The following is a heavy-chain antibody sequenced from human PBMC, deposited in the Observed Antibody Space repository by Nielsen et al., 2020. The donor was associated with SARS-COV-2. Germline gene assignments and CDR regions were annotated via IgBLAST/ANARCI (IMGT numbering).Heavy chain of an antibody. D-gene: IGHD2-2*01. J-gene: IGHJ3*02. CDR1: GGSISSGGYY. CDR2: IFVTGNT. CDR3: ARAPDIVLVPTAIPI. V-gene: IGHV4-61*02. Sequence: SETLSLTCSVSGGSISSGGYYWSWVRQPAGKGLEWIGRIFVTGNTNYNPSLKSRVTISVDTSKNQFSLKLGFVTAADTAVYYCARAPDIVLVPTAIPIWGQGTMVPVSS.